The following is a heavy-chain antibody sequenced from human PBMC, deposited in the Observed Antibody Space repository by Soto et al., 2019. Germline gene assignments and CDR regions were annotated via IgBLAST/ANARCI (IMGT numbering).Heavy chain of an antibody. Sequence: QVQLVQFGAEVKKPGSSVKVSCKASGGTFSSYAISWVRQAPGQGLEWMGGIIPIFGTANYAQKFQGRVTITADESTSTAYMELSSLRSEDTAVYYCARENYYDSSGYPHAFDIWGQGTMVTVSS. CDR2: IIPIFGTA. CDR3: ARENYYDSSGYPHAFDI. V-gene: IGHV1-69*01. D-gene: IGHD3-22*01. J-gene: IGHJ3*02. CDR1: GGTFSSYA.